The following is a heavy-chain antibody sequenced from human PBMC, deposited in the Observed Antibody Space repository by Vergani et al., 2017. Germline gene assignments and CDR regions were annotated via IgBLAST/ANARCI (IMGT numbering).Heavy chain of an antibody. V-gene: IGHV3-23*01. CDR1: GFTLSSYA. D-gene: IGHD3-3*01. J-gene: IGHJ4*02. CDR3: AKSLDDFWSGCDY. CDR2: ISGSGGST. Sequence: EVQLLESGGGLVQPGGSLRLSCAASGFTLSSYALSWVRQAPGKGLEWVSAISGSGGSTYYADSVKGRFTISRDNSKNTLYLQMNSLRAEDTAVYYCAKSLDDFWSGCDYWGQGTLVTVSS.